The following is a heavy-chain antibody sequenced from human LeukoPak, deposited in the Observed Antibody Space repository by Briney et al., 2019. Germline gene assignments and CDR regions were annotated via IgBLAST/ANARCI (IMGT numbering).Heavy chain of an antibody. CDR2: IYYSGST. V-gene: IGHV4-59*01. D-gene: IGHD1-14*01. CDR1: GGSISSYY. CDR3: ARDPEALDYYYGMDV. Sequence: SETLSLTCTVSGGSISSYYWSWIRQPPGKGLEWIGYIYYSGSTNYNPSLKSRVTISVDTSKNQFSLKLSSVTAADTAVYYCARDPEALDYYYGMDVWGQGTTVTVSS. J-gene: IGHJ6*02.